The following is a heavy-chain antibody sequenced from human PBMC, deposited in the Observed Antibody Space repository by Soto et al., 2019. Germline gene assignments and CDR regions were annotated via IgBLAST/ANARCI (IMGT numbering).Heavy chain of an antibody. CDR2: ISYDGSNK. J-gene: IGHJ4*02. D-gene: IGHD5-18*01. CDR3: ARDFSGYSYHDY. V-gene: IGHV3-30-3*01. Sequence: GGSLRLSCAASGFTFSSYAMHWVRQAPGKGLEWVAVISYDGSNKYYADSVKGRFTISRDNSKNTLYLQMNSLRAEDTAVYYCARDFSGYSYHDYWGQGTLVTVSS. CDR1: GFTFSSYA.